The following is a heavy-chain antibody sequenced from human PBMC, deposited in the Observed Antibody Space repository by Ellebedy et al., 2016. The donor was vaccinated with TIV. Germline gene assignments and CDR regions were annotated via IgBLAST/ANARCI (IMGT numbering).Heavy chain of an antibody. J-gene: IGHJ4*02. Sequence: GESLKISXAASGFTFSSYGMHWVRQAPGKGLEWVAVISYDGSNKFYADSVKGRFTISRDNSKNTLYPQMNSLRAEDTAVYYCAKNNWNDAFYFDYWGQGTLVTVSS. CDR3: AKNNWNDAFYFDY. CDR2: ISYDGSNK. D-gene: IGHD1-20*01. CDR1: GFTFSSYG. V-gene: IGHV3-30*18.